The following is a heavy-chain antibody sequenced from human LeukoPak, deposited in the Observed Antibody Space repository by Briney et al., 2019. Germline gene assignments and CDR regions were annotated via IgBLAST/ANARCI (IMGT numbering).Heavy chain of an antibody. CDR2: ISWNSGSI. Sequence: GGSLRLSCAVSGFTLSSYWMHWVRQAPGKGLEWVSGISWNSGSIGYADSVKGRFTISRDNAKNSLYLQMNSLRAEDTAVYYCARDPPMVRGWDVWGQGTTVTVSS. J-gene: IGHJ6*02. D-gene: IGHD3-10*01. CDR1: GFTLSSYW. V-gene: IGHV3-9*01. CDR3: ARDPPMVRGWDV.